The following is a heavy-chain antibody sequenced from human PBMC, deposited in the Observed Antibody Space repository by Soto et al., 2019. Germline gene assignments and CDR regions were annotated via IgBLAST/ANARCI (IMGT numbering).Heavy chain of an antibody. CDR3: ARVLRFLEWSFDY. CDR2: INHSGST. CDR1: GGSFSGYY. D-gene: IGHD3-3*01. V-gene: IGHV4-34*01. J-gene: IGHJ4*02. Sequence: PSETLSLTCAVYGGSFSGYYWRWIRQPPGKGLEWIGEINHSGSTNYNPSLKSRVTISVDTSKNQFSLKLSSVTAADTAVYYCARVLRFLEWSFDYWGQGTLVTVSS.